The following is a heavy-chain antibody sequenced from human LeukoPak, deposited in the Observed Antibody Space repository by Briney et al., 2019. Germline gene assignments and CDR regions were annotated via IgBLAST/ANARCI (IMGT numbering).Heavy chain of an antibody. CDR3: AKGDYYDSSGYYYGSFYAFDI. V-gene: IGHV3-23*01. CDR1: GFTFSSYA. D-gene: IGHD3-22*01. Sequence: GGSLRLSCAASGFTFSSYAMSWVRQAPGKGLEWVSAISGSGGSTYYADSVKGRFTISRDNSMNTLYLQMNSLRAEDTAVYYCAKGDYYDSSGYYYGSFYAFDIWGQGTMVTVSS. J-gene: IGHJ3*02. CDR2: ISGSGGST.